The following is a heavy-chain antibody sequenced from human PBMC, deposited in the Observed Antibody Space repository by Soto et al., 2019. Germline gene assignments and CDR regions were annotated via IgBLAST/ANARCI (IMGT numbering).Heavy chain of an antibody. CDR2: MGGANGDT. J-gene: IGHJ3*02. CDR1: GFIFSNYA. Sequence: EVQMLESGGGLVQPGGSLRLSCAASGFIFSNYAMSWVRQAPGKGLEWVAGMGGANGDTYYADSVRGRFAISRDNSKSTLFLQMNSLSAEDTAVYYCAKDRVNHNSVWDPFDIWGQGTMVTVSS. V-gene: IGHV3-23*01. D-gene: IGHD2-21*01. CDR3: AKDRVNHNSVWDPFDI.